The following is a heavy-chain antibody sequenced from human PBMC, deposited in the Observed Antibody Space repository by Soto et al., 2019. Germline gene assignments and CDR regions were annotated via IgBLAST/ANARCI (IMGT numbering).Heavy chain of an antibody. CDR1: GGTFSSYA. Sequence: QVQLVQSGAEVKKPGSSVKVSCKASGGTFSSYAISWVRQAPGQGLEWMGGIIPIFGTANYAQKFQGRVTITADEATSTAYMELSSLRTEDTAVYYCARGNPYDSSGYYPYYGMDVWGQGTTVTVSS. CDR3: ARGNPYDSSGYYPYYGMDV. J-gene: IGHJ6*02. D-gene: IGHD3-22*01. V-gene: IGHV1-69*01. CDR2: IIPIFGTA.